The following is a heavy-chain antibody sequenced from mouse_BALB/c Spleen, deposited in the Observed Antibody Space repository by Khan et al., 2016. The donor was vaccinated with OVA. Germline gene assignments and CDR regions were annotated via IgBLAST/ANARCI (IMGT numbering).Heavy chain of an antibody. J-gene: IGHJ4*01. V-gene: IGHV2-6-1*01. Sequence: VQLVESGPGLVAPSQTVSITCTISGFSFTTYGLHWVRHPPVQGLEWLVVRKSDGSNTYNSALKTRLTISKDNSKSQVFFKMNSLTTDDTATYYCARQPDCHYKFMDYWGQGTTVTVSS. CDR3: ARQPDCHYKFMDY. CDR1: GFSFTTYG. D-gene: IGHD1-2*01. CDR2: RKSDGSN.